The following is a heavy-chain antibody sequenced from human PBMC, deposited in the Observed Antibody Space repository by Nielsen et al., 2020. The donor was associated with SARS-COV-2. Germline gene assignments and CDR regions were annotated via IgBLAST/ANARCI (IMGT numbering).Heavy chain of an antibody. V-gene: IGHV4-31*03. J-gene: IGHJ4*02. CDR2: IYYSGST. D-gene: IGHD2-21*02. CDR1: GGSISSSSYY. CDR3: ARDLGHIVVVTALGY. Sequence: SETLSLTCTVSGGSISSSSYYWSWIRQHPGKSLEWIGYIYYSGSTYYNPSLKSRVTISLDTSKNQFSLNLSSVTAADTAVYYCARDLGHIVVVTALGYWGQGTLVTVSS.